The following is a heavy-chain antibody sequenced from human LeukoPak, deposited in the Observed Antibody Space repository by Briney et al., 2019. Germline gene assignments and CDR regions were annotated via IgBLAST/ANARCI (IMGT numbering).Heavy chain of an antibody. CDR3: ARGDCSTTSCFTKKGWFDP. CDR1: GFTFSSYS. CDR2: ISSSSSYI. J-gene: IGHJ5*02. D-gene: IGHD2-2*02. V-gene: IGHV3-21*01. Sequence: GGSLRLSCAASGFTFSSYSMNWVRQAPGKGLEWVSSISSSSSYIYYADSVKGRFTISRDNAKNSLYLQMNSLRAEDTAVYYCARGDCSTTSCFTKKGWFDPWGQGTLVTVSS.